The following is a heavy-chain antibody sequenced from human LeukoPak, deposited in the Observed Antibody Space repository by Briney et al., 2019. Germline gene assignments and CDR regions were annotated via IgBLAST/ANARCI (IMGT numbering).Heavy chain of an antibody. CDR3: ANRPGKYFDY. CDR2: ISGSGGGT. CDR1: GFTFSTYA. D-gene: IGHD1-14*01. J-gene: IGHJ4*02. V-gene: IGHV3-23*01. Sequence: GGSLRLSCAASGFTFSTYAMSWVRQTPEKGLEWVSTISGSGGGTYYADSVKGRFTISRDDSRNTLYLQMKSLRAEDTAVYYCANRPGKYFDYWGQGTLVTVSS.